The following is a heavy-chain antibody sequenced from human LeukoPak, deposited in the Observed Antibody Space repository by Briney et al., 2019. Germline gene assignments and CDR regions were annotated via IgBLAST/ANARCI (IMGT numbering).Heavy chain of an antibody. J-gene: IGHJ4*02. CDR3: AKDRGYSYGGDFDY. Sequence: GGSLRLSCAASGFTFSSYGMHWVRQAPGKGLEWVAVISYDGSNKYYADSVKGRFTISRDNSKNTLYPQMNSLRAEDTAVYYCAKDRGYSYGGDFDYWGQGTLVTVSS. CDR2: ISYDGSNK. V-gene: IGHV3-30*18. D-gene: IGHD5-18*01. CDR1: GFTFSSYG.